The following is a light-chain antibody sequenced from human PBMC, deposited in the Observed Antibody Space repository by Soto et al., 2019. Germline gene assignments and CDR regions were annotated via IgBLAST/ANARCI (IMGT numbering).Light chain of an antibody. CDR2: EVS. CDR3: SSYTSISTRV. J-gene: IGLJ3*02. V-gene: IGLV2-14*01. Sequence: QSALTQPASVSGSPGQSITISCTGTSGDVGSYNYVSWYQQHPGKAPKLMIYEVSNRPSGVSNRFSGSKSGNAASLTISGLQAEDAANYCCSSYTSISTRVFGGGTQLTVL. CDR1: SGDVGSYNY.